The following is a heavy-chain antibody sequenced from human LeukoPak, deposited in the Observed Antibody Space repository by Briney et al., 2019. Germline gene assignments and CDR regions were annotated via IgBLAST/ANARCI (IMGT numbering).Heavy chain of an antibody. CDR2: ISGSGGTT. J-gene: IGHJ4*02. CDR1: GFNFTKND. D-gene: IGHD2-15*01. CDR3: AKDSLYCSGGSCYSAGDY. V-gene: IGHV3-23*01. Sequence: GGSLRLSCVASGFNFTKNDMHWVRQAPGKGLEWVSGISGSGGTTYYADSVKGRFTISRDNSKNTLYLQMSSLRAEDTAVYYCAKDSLYCSGGSCYSAGDYWGQGTLVTVSS.